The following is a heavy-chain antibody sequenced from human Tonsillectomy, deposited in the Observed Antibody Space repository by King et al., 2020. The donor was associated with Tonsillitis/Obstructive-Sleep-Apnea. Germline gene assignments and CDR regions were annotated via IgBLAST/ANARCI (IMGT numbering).Heavy chain of an antibody. V-gene: IGHV3-53*04. D-gene: IGHD2-2*01. J-gene: IGHJ6*03. CDR2: IYSGGST. CDR1: GFTVSSNY. CDR3: ARTSYHIVVVPTNINYYYYMDV. Sequence: VQLVESGGGLVQPGGSLRLSCAASGFTVSSNYMSWVRQAPGKGLEWVSAIYSGGSTYYVDSVKGRFTISRHNSKNTLYLQMNSLRAEDTAVYYCARTSYHIVVVPTNINYYYYMDVWGKGTTVTVSS.